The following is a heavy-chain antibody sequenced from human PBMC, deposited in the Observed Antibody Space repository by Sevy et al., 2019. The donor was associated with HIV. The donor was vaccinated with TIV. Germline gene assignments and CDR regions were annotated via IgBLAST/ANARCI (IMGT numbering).Heavy chain of an antibody. Sequence: GGSLRLSCEASGFSFSDYTMTWVRQAPGKGLEWVSSMSSSITYTYYADSLKGRFTISRDNAKGSLYLQMNSLRAEDTAVYYCARDFGRGQWLVHGWYYYGMDVWGQGTTVTVSS. CDR1: GFSFSDYT. CDR2: MSSSITYT. V-gene: IGHV3-21*01. D-gene: IGHD6-19*01. J-gene: IGHJ6*02. CDR3: ARDFGRGQWLVHGWYYYGMDV.